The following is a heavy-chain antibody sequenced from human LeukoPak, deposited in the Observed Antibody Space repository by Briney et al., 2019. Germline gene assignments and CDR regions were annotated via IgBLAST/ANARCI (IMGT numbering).Heavy chain of an antibody. CDR3: ARALSYCRSGSCYGSPVIDY. CDR2: ISWNSGSI. J-gene: IGHJ4*02. V-gene: IGHV3-9*01. Sequence: PGRSLRLSCAASGFTFDDYAMHWVRQAPGKGLEWVSGISWNSGSIGYADSVKGRFTISRDNAKNSLYLQLNSLRAEGTARYYGARALSYCRSGSCYGSPVIDYWGQGTLVTVSS. D-gene: IGHD2-15*01. CDR1: GFTFDDYA.